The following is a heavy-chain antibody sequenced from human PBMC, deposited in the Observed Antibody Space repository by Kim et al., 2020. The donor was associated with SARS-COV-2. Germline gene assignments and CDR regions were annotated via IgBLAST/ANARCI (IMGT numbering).Heavy chain of an antibody. CDR1: GFTFSSYS. Sequence: GGSLRLSCAASGFTFSSYSMNWVRQAPGKGLEWVSYISSSSSTIYYADSVKGRFIISRDNAKNSLYLQMNSLRDEDTAVYYCARDPGGIAAAVEADYWGQGTLVTVSS. V-gene: IGHV3-48*02. D-gene: IGHD6-13*01. J-gene: IGHJ4*02. CDR2: ISSSSSTI. CDR3: ARDPGGIAAAVEADY.